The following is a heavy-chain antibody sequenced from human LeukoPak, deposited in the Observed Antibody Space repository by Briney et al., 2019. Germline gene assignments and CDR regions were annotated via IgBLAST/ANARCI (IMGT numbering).Heavy chain of an antibody. D-gene: IGHD2-21*02. J-gene: IGHJ4*02. CDR3: ARDGVYCGGDCYTFYYFDY. CDR2: INPDGNKK. Sequence: GGSLRLSCAVSGLTFSSSWMDWVRQAPGKGLEWVASINPDGNKKYSADSVKGRFTISRDNAENSLYLQMNSLRAEDTAVYYCARDGVYCGGDCYTFYYFDYWGQGTLVTVSS. V-gene: IGHV3-7*01. CDR1: GLTFSSSW.